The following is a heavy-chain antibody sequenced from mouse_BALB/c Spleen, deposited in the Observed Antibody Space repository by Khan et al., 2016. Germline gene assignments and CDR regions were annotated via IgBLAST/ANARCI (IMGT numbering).Heavy chain of an antibody. D-gene: IGHD1-1*01. CDR3: ARDSYYYGSVRYFDD. J-gene: IGHJ1*01. V-gene: IGHV9-3-1*01. Sequence: QIQLVQSGPELKKPGKTVKISCKASGYTFTNYGMNWVKQAPGKGLKWMGWINTYSGESTYADDFKGRFAFSWETSANPAYLQINNLKNEDTATXFCARDSYYYGSVRYFDDWGEGTTVTVSS. CDR1: GYTFTNYG. CDR2: INTYSGES.